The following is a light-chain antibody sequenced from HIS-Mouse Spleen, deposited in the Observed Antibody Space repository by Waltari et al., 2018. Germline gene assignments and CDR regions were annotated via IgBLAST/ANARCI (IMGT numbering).Light chain of an antibody. CDR3: CSYAGSSTWV. J-gene: IGLJ3*02. Sequence: QSALTQPASVYGSPGQSITISCTGTSSDVGSYNLVSWYQQPPDKAPKLMIYEGSKRPSGVSNRFSGSKSGNTASLTISGLQAEDEADYYCCSYAGSSTWVFGGGTKLTVL. CDR1: SSDVGSYNL. V-gene: IGLV2-23*01. CDR2: EGS.